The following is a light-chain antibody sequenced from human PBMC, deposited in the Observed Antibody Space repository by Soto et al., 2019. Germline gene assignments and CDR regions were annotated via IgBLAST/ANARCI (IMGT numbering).Light chain of an antibody. CDR1: SSDVGGYNY. CDR3: SSYAGSNNFEV. V-gene: IGLV2-8*01. J-gene: IGLJ1*01. CDR2: EVS. Sequence: QSARTQPPSAYGAHGQSVTIFCTGTSSDVGGYNYVSWYQQHPGKAPKLMIYEVSKRPSGVPDRFSGSKSGNTASLTVSGLQAEDEADYYCSSYAGSNNFEVFGTGTTVTVL.